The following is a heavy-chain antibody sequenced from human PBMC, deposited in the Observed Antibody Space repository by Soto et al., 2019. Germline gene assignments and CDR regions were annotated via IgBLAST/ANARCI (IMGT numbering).Heavy chain of an antibody. CDR3: ARDWYYYDTSDHFSADAFDI. V-gene: IGHV3-74*01. CDR1: GFTSSSYW. CDR2: ISNDGTST. D-gene: IGHD3-22*01. Sequence: EVQLVESGGGLVQPGGSLRLSCAASGFTSSSYWMHWVRQAPGEGLVWVSRISNDGTSTNYADSVKGRFTISRDNAKNTVYLEMNSLRAEDTAVYYCARDWYYYDTSDHFSADAFDIWGQGTTVTVSS. J-gene: IGHJ3*02.